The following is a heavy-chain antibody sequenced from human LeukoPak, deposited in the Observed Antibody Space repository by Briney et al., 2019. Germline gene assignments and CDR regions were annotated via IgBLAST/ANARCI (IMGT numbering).Heavy chain of an antibody. CDR3: AGDQWVNGILTGYIV. Sequence: ASVKVSCKASGDSLTGSYFHWLRQAPGQGPEWLGWSNPDSGATEYAQKFQGRVTMTRDTSISTAYMELSRLRSDDTAIYYCAGDQWVNGILTGYIVWGQGTMVTVSS. V-gene: IGHV1-2*02. CDR1: GDSLTGSY. J-gene: IGHJ3*01. CDR2: SNPDSGAT. D-gene: IGHD3-9*01.